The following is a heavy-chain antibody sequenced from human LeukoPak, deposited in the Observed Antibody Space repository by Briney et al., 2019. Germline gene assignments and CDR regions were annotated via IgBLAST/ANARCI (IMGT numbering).Heavy chain of an antibody. D-gene: IGHD2-8*02. Sequence: GGSLRLSCAASGFTFSNYSMNWVRQAPGKGLEWVSSISRSSSYIYYADSVKGRFTISRDNAKNSLYLQMNSLRAEDTAVYYCARGVAYGSYYYMDVWGKGTTVTVSS. J-gene: IGHJ6*03. CDR2: ISRSSSYI. CDR1: GFTFSNYS. CDR3: ARGVAYGSYYYMDV. V-gene: IGHV3-21*01.